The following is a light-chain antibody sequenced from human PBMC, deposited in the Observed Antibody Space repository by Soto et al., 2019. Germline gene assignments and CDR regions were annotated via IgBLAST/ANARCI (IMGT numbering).Light chain of an antibody. V-gene: IGLV1-40*01. Sequence: QSVLTQPPSVSGAPGQRVTISCTGSSSNIGAGYDVHWYQQLLGTPPKLLIYGYFNRPSGVPDRFSGSKSGTSASLAITGLQAEDEAGYYCQSYDSSLSGVVFGGGTKLTVL. J-gene: IGLJ2*01. CDR3: QSYDSSLSGVV. CDR2: GYF. CDR1: SSNIGAGYD.